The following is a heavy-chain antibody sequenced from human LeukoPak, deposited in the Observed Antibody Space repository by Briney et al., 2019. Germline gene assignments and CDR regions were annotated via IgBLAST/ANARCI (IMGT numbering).Heavy chain of an antibody. J-gene: IGHJ4*02. CDR3: ARGSYSDYEPMFDY. CDR2: IYYSEST. D-gene: IGHD5-12*01. CDR1: RGSISTYY. Sequence: NPSETLSLTCTVSRGSISTYYWSWIRQPPGKGLEWIGHIYYSESTNYNPSLRSRVTISVDTSKNQFSLNLSSLTAADTAMYYCARGSYSDYEPMFDYRGQGTLVTVSS. V-gene: IGHV4-59*01.